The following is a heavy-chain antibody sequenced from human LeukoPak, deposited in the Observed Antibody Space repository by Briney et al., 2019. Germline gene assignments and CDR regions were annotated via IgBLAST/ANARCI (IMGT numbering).Heavy chain of an antibody. Sequence: SGRSLRLSCAASGFTFIRYGMHWVRQAPGKGLEWVAVISYDGSDKYYADSVKGRFTISRDNSKNTLYLEMNSLRAEDTAAYYCAKGPVSGFRSPFDSWGQGTLVTVSS. D-gene: IGHD1-26*01. CDR3: AKGPVSGFRSPFDS. CDR1: GFTFIRYG. J-gene: IGHJ4*02. CDR2: ISYDGSDK. V-gene: IGHV3-30*18.